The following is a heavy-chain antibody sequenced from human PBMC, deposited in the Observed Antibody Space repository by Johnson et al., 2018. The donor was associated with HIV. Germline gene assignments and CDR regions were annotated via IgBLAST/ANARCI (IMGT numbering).Heavy chain of an antibody. V-gene: IGHV3-15*01. CDR1: GFTFSNAW. J-gene: IGHJ3*02. CDR2: IKSKTDGEAT. Sequence: QLVESGGGLVKPGGSLRLSCAASGFTFSNAWMSWVRQAPGKGLEWVGRIKSKTDGEATDYAAPVKGRFTISRDDSKNTLFLQMSSLKTDDTAVYYCTTAIVIDAFDIWGQGTMVTVSS. D-gene: IGHD3-16*02. CDR3: TTAIVIDAFDI.